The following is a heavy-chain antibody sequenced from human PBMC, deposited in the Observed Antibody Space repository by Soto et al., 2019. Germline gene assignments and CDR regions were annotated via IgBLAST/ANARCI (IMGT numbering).Heavy chain of an antibody. J-gene: IGHJ6*02. CDR1: GFDFSDHG. CDR2: ISYDGTAK. V-gene: IGHV3-33*03. D-gene: IGHD3-3*01. Sequence: PGGSLRPSCAASGFDFSDHGMHWVRQAPGEGLEWVTVISYDGTAKYYKESVKGRFTTSRDNSKKTLYLQIDSLRVEDTAVYYCAKDEGRFLRNYFNYGIDVWGLGTTVTVSS. CDR3: AKDEGRFLRNYFNYGIDV.